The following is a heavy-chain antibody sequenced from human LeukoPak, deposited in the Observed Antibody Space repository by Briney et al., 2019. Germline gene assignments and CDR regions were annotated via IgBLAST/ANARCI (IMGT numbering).Heavy chain of an antibody. V-gene: IGHV6-1*01. J-gene: IGHJ4*02. CDR1: GDSVSSNSAA. CDR2: TYYRSKWY. D-gene: IGHD4/OR15-4a*01. CDR3: ARETINYFDY. Sequence: SQTLSLTCAISGDSVSSNSAAWNWIRQSPSRGLEWLGRTYYRSKWYNAVSVKSRITINPDTSKNQVSLQLNSVTPEDTAVYYCARETINYFDYWGQGTLVTVSS.